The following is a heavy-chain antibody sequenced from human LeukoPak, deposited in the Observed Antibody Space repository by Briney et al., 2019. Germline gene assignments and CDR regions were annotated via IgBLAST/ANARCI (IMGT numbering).Heavy chain of an antibody. CDR1: GFTVSSNY. Sequence: GVSLRLFCAACGFTVSSNYMSWVRQAPGKGVEWGSFIYSGGSTYYADYVKGRFTISRDNSKNTLYLQMNSLRAEDTAVYYCASRVVAVGYWGQGTVVTVSS. CDR3: ASRVVAVGY. D-gene: IGHD2-15*01. V-gene: IGHV3-53*01. J-gene: IGHJ4*02. CDR2: IYSGGST.